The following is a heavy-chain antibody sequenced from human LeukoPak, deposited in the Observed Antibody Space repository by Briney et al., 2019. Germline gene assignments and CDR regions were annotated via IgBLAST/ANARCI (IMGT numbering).Heavy chain of an antibody. Sequence: GGSLRLSCAASGFTFSSYAMSWVRQAPGKGLEWVSVIYSGGSTYYADSVKGRFTISRDNSKNTLYLQMNSLRAEDTAVYYCARRVGASAFDIWGQGTMVTVSS. CDR1: GFTFSSYA. J-gene: IGHJ3*02. V-gene: IGHV3-66*04. CDR2: IYSGGST. CDR3: ARRVGASAFDI. D-gene: IGHD1-26*01.